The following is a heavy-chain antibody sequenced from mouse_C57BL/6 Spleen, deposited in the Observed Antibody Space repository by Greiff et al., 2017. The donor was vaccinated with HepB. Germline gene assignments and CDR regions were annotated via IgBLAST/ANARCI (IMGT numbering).Heavy chain of an antibody. V-gene: IGHV3-1*01. Sequence: VQLKESGPGMVKPSQSLSLTCTVTGYSITSGYDWHWIRHFPGNKLEWMGYISYSGSTNYNPSLKSRISITHDTSKNHFFLKLNSVTTEDTATYYCARGRITTPFAYWGQGTLVTVSA. J-gene: IGHJ3*01. D-gene: IGHD1-1*01. CDR1: GYSITSGYD. CDR2: ISYSGST. CDR3: ARGRITTPFAY.